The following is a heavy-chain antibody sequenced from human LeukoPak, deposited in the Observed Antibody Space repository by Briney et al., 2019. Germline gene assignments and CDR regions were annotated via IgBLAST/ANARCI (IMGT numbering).Heavy chain of an antibody. CDR2: MNQDGSEK. CDR1: GFTFSSYW. V-gene: IGHV3-7*01. J-gene: IGHJ4*02. Sequence: GGSLGLSCAASGFTFSSYWMSWVRQAPGKGLEWVANMNQDGSEKCYVDSVKGRSTISRDNAENSLYLQMNSLRAEDTAVYYCARDDSGPDYWGQGTLVTVSS. CDR3: ARDDSGPDY. D-gene: IGHD6-19*01.